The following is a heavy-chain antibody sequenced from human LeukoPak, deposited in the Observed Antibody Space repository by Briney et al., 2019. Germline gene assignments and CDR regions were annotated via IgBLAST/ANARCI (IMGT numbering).Heavy chain of an antibody. CDR2: IIPIFGTA. CDR3: ARSRVVGNTLYGDFDY. J-gene: IGHJ4*02. Sequence: SVKVSCKASGGTFSSYAISWVRQAPGQGLEWMGGIIPIFGTANYAQKFQGRVTITADESTSTAYMELSSLRSEDTAVYYCARSRVVGNTLYGDFDYWGQGTLVTVSS. CDR1: GGTFSSYA. D-gene: IGHD2-2*02. V-gene: IGHV1-69*01.